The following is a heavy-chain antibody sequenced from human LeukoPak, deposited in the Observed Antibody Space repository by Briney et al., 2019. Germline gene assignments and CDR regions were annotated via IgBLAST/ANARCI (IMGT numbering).Heavy chain of an antibody. CDR3: ARAKRGGHYYFDY. D-gene: IGHD2-15*01. V-gene: IGHV4-59*01. J-gene: IGHJ4*02. Sequence: PSETLSLTCIVSGGSISNYYWSWIRQPSGMGLEWIGYIYNSGTTNYNPSLKSRVSISVDTSKNQFSLKLSSVTAADTAVYYCARAKRGGHYYFDYWGQGTLVTVSS. CDR2: IYNSGTT. CDR1: GGSISNYY.